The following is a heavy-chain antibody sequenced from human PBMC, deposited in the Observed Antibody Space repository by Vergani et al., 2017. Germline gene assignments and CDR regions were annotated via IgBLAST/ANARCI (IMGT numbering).Heavy chain of an antibody. CDR1: GGTFSSYA. Sequence: QVQLVQSGAEVKKPGSSVKVSCKASGGTFSSYAISWVRQAPGQGLEWMGGIIPIFGTANYAQKFQGRVTITADESTSTAYMELSSLRSEDTAVYYCARPRRDGYNYYYYYGMDVWGQGTTVTVS. CDR2: IIPIFGTA. J-gene: IGHJ6*02. V-gene: IGHV1-69*12. D-gene: IGHD5-24*01. CDR3: ARPRRDGYNYYYYYGMDV.